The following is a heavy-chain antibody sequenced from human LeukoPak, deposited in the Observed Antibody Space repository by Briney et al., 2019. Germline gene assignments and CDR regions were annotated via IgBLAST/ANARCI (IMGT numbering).Heavy chain of an antibody. V-gene: IGHV4-34*01. CDR3: ARFGSGWYYFDY. Sequence: KTSETLSLTCAVHGASFSGYYWSWIRQPPGKGLEWIGEINHRGDTNYNPSLKSRVTISVDTSKNQFSLKLSSVTAADTAVYYCARFGSGWYYFDYWGQGTLVTVSS. CDR2: INHRGDT. D-gene: IGHD6-19*01. CDR1: GASFSGYY. J-gene: IGHJ4*02.